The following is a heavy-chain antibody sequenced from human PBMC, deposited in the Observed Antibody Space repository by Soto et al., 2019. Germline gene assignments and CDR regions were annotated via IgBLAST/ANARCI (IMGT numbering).Heavy chain of an antibody. CDR3: AREGGLRRMGELSLRFNY. J-gene: IGHJ4*02. V-gene: IGHV1-46*01. D-gene: IGHD3-16*02. CDR1: GYTFTSYY. Sequence: GASVKVSGKASGYTFTSYYMHWVRQAPGQGLEWMGIINPSGGSTSYAQKFQGRVTMTRDTSTSTVYMELSSLRSEDTAVYYCAREGGLRRMGELSLRFNYWGQGTLVTVSS. CDR2: INPSGGST.